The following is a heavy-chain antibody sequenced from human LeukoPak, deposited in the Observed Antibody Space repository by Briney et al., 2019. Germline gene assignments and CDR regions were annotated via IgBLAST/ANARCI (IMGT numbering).Heavy chain of an antibody. J-gene: IGHJ5*02. CDR1: GGTFSSYA. CDR3: VSGDSGYDTYNWFDP. V-gene: IGHV1-69*13. D-gene: IGHD5-12*01. CDR2: IIPIFGTA. Sequence: ASVKVSCKASGGTFSSYAISWVRQAPGQGLEWMGGIIPIFGTANYAQKFQGRVTITADESTSTAYMELSSLRSEDTAVYYCVSGDSGYDTYNWFDPWGQGTLVTVSS.